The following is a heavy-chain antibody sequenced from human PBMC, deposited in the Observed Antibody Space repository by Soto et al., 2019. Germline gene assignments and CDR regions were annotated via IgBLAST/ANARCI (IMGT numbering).Heavy chain of an antibody. J-gene: IGHJ5*02. V-gene: IGHV1-69*01. CDR3: ARDLYSSGWGGSPVDP. CDR1: GGTFNNYA. CDR2: IIPIFRTP. Sequence: QVQLVQSGAEVKKPGSSVKVSCKVSGGTFNNYAISWVRQAPGQGLEWMGGIIPIFRTPTYAQRFQGRVTIIADESTSTAYMELSSLRSDDTAMYYCARDLYSSGWGGSPVDPWGQGTLVTVSS. D-gene: IGHD6-19*01.